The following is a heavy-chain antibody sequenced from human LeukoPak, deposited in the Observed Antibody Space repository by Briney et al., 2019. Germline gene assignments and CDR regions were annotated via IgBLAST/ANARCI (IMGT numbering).Heavy chain of an antibody. CDR3: ARHSVCYPLPSKFDY. CDR1: GGSISGYY. J-gene: IGHJ4*02. CDR2: IFYTGNT. Sequence: SETLSLTCTVSGGSISGYYWSWIRQPPGKRLEWIGYIFYTGNTNYNPSLKSRVTISVDTSKNQFSLKLSSVTAADTAVYYCARHSVCYPLPSKFDYWGQGTLVTVSS. D-gene: IGHD2-15*01. V-gene: IGHV4-59*08.